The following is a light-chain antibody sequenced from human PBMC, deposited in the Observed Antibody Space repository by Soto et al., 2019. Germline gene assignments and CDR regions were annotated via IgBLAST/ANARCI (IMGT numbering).Light chain of an antibody. Sequence: QSVLTQPPSTSGTPGQSVTISCSGSTSNIGSNTVNWYQHLTGTAPKLLIHSDNQRPSGVPDRFSGSTSGASASLAISGLQSEDEADYYCSTWDDSLNSWVFGGGTKLTVL. CDR2: SDN. V-gene: IGLV1-44*01. CDR3: STWDDSLNSWV. J-gene: IGLJ3*02. CDR1: TSNIGSNT.